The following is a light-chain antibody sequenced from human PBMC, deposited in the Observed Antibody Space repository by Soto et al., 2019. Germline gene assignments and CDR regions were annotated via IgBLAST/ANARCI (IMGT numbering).Light chain of an antibody. J-gene: IGKJ1*01. V-gene: IGKV3-20*01. CDR3: QQYLITPWT. CDR2: GAS. Sequence: VVLTQSPATLSLSPGEGATLSCRTSLSVSVYLDWYQQKPGQAPRLLIYGASSRATGIPDRFSGSGSGTDFTLTIGRLEPEDFAVYYCQQYLITPWTFGQGTKVDIK. CDR1: LSVSVY.